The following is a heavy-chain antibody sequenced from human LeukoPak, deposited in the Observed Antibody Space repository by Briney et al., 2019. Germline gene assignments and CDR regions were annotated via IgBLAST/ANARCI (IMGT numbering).Heavy chain of an antibody. CDR1: GGSFSGYS. Sequence: SETLSLTCAVYGGSFSGYSWSWIRQPPGKGLEWIGEINHRGSNKYNPSLKSRVTISVDTSKNQLSLKLRSVTAADTAVYYCARGDSSIAARPLDYWGQGTLVTVSS. D-gene: IGHD6-6*01. CDR3: ARGDSSIAARPLDY. CDR2: INHRGSN. V-gene: IGHV4-34*01. J-gene: IGHJ4*02.